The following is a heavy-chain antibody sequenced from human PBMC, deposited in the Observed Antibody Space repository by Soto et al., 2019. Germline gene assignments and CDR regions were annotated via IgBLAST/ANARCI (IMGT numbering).Heavy chain of an antibody. D-gene: IGHD3-10*01. J-gene: IGHJ4*02. V-gene: IGHV3-21*04. CDR2: ISSSNTYI. CDR3: ASAMTMGWSPQGY. Sequence: NPGGSLRLSCTGSGFNFGVYTVNWVRHAPGKGLEWVSSISSSNTYIFYADTVKGRFFLSRDNAKNSVYLQINRLRTEDTALYYCASAMTMGWSPQGYWGQGTPVTVSS. CDR1: GFNFGVYT.